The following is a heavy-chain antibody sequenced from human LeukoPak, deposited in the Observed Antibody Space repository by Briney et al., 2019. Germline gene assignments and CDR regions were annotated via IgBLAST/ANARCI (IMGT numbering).Heavy chain of an antibody. CDR1: DDSARSDNYY. V-gene: IGHV4-39*01. CDR2: IYYSGST. CDR3: ARGRPYSGGYHLDY. D-gene: IGHD1-26*01. Sequence: SETLSLTCTISDDSARSDNYYGGWVHQPPGKGLEWIGNIYYSGSTYYNPSLKSRVTMSVDTSKNQFFLKLNSVTAADTAVYYCARGRPYSGGYHLDYWGQGTLVTVSA. J-gene: IGHJ4*02.